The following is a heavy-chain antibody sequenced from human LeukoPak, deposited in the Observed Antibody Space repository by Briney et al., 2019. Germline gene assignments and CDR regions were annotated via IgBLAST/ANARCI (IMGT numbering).Heavy chain of an antibody. V-gene: IGHV3-21*01. Sequence: GGSLRLSCVVFGFTFSSYSMNWVRQAPGKGLEWVSSISSSSYIYYADSVKGRFTISRDNAKNSLYLQMNSLRAEDTAVYYCARVGVRYSSGGTFDYWGQGTLVTVSS. CDR2: ISSSSYI. CDR1: GFTFSSYS. J-gene: IGHJ4*02. CDR3: ARVGVRYSSGGTFDY. D-gene: IGHD6-19*01.